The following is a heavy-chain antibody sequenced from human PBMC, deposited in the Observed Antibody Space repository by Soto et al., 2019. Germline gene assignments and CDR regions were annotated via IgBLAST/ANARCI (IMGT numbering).Heavy chain of an antibody. CDR2: ISGSGGST. J-gene: IGHJ4*02. V-gene: IGHV3-23*01. CDR1: GVTFISYA. D-gene: IGHD3-10*01. Sequence: GGFLRLSCAAPGVTFISYAMSWVRPAPGKGLEWVSAISGSGGSTYYADSVKGRFTISRDNSKNTLYLQMNSLRAEDTAVYYCAKNGVPRKPFDYWGQGTLVTVSS. CDR3: AKNGVPRKPFDY.